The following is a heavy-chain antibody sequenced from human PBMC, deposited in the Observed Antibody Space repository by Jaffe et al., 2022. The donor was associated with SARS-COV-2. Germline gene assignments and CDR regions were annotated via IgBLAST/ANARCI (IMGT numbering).Heavy chain of an antibody. Sequence: QVQLQESGPGLVKPSQTLSLTCTVSGGSISSGSYYWSWIRQPAGKGLEWIGRIYTSGSTNYNPSLKSRVTISVDTSKNQFSLKLSSVTAADTAVYYCARVLGAAHSYYFDYWGQGTLVTVSS. CDR1: GGSISSGSYY. V-gene: IGHV4-61*02. CDR2: IYTSGST. D-gene: IGHD1-26*01. CDR3: ARVLGAAHSYYFDY. J-gene: IGHJ4*02.